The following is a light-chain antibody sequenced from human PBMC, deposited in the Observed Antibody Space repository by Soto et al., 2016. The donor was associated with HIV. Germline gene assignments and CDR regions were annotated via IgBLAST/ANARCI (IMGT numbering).Light chain of an antibody. CDR1: QSIGRF. J-gene: IGKJ1*01. Sequence: DIQMTQSPSSLSASVGDRVTITCRASQSIGRFLNWYQQISGKAPNLLIYDASTLQSGVPSRFSGSGSGTDFTLIISCLQPEDFGTYYCQQSYNTPRSFGQGTMVEVK. V-gene: IGKV1-39*01. CDR3: QQSYNTPRS. CDR2: DAS.